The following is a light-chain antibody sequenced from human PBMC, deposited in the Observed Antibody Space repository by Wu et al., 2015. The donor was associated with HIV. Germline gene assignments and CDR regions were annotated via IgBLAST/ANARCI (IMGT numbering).Light chain of an antibody. CDR2: GAS. V-gene: IGKV3-15*01. J-gene: IGKJ1*01. CDR1: QSVSNN. CDR3: QHYNDWLRT. Sequence: EIVMTQSPATLSVSPGERATLSCRASQSVSNNLAWYQQIPGQPPRLLIYGASTRATGIPARFSGGGSGTEFTLTISSLQSEDFAVYYCQHYNDWLRTFGQGTKVEIK.